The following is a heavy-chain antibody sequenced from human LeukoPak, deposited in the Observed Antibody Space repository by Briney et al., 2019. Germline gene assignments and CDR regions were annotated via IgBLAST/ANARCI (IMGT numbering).Heavy chain of an antibody. D-gene: IGHD5-24*01. V-gene: IGHV4-59*01. CDR1: GGSISRYH. CDR3: ASLDGWDGYNHIDY. J-gene: IGHJ4*02. Sequence: TPETLSLTCTVSGGSISRYHWSWLRQPPGKGLEWIGYIYYSGSTNYNPSLKSRVTISVDTSKNQFSLKLSSVTAADTAVYYCASLDGWDGYNHIDYWGQGTLVTVSS. CDR2: IYYSGST.